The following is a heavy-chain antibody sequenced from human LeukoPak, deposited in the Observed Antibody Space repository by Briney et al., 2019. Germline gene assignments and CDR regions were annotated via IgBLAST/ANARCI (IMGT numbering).Heavy chain of an antibody. Sequence: ASVKVSCKASGYNFNSYAIHWVRQAPGQGLDWMGWISTHTENPMYAQGFTGRFVFSLDTSVSTAYLQISSLKAEDTAVYYCARDGGSGWYQLLWGQWTMVTVSS. D-gene: IGHD6-19*01. CDR2: ISTHTENP. J-gene: IGHJ3*01. V-gene: IGHV7-4-1*02. CDR1: GYNFNSYA. CDR3: ARDGGSGWYQLL.